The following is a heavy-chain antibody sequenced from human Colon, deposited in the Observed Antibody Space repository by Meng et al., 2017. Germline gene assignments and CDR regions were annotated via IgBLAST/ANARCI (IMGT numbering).Heavy chain of an antibody. J-gene: IGHJ4*02. D-gene: IGHD4-23*01. CDR1: GGSITTNSY. CDR3: ARHGGYYQDY. CDR2: IDHRGDP. Sequence: QVQLLVAGPGLVKPSGTLSLTCAGSGGSITTNSYWSWVRQSPEKGLEWIGQIDHRGDPYYNPSLKSRVTMSVDRSKSQVSLQLTSVTAADTAVYYCARHGGYYQDYWGQGTLVTVSS. V-gene: IGHV4-4*02.